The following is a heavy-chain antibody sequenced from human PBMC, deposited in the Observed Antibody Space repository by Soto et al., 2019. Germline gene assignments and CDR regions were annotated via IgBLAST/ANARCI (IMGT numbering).Heavy chain of an antibody. Sequence: QVQLVQSGAEVKKPGSSVKVSCKASGGTFSSYTISWVRQAPGQGLEWMGRIIPILGIANYAQKFQGRVTITADKSTSTAYMELSRLRSEDTAVYYCARDEYSSSTDHYFDYWGQGTLVTVSS. CDR3: ARDEYSSSTDHYFDY. J-gene: IGHJ4*02. CDR2: IIPILGIA. D-gene: IGHD6-6*01. V-gene: IGHV1-69*08. CDR1: GGTFSSYT.